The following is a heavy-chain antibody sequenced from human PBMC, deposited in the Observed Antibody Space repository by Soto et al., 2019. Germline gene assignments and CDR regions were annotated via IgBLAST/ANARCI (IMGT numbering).Heavy chain of an antibody. D-gene: IGHD1-1*01. CDR2: ISGSVSTI. CDR1: GFTFTTYE. Sequence: PGGSLRLSCAASGFTFTTYEMNWVRQAPGKGLEWVSYISGSVSTIFYADSVKGRFTISRDNAKNSLFLQMNSLRAEDTAVYYCARIQSGGYWKFDYWGQGILVTVS. J-gene: IGHJ4*02. V-gene: IGHV3-48*03. CDR3: ARIQSGGYWKFDY.